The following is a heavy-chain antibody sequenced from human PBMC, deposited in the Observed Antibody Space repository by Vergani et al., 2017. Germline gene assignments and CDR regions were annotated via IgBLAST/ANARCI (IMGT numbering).Heavy chain of an antibody. D-gene: IGHD2-15*01. V-gene: IGHV4-61*02. CDR1: GESIRSGSHY. CDR3: ARSRPDCTSGSCPAI. J-gene: IGHJ4*02. CDR2: IHTGGST. Sequence: QVKLQESGPGLLKPSQTLSLTCTVSGESIRSGSHYWSWIRPPAGKGPEWIGHIHTGGSTDLNPSFKSRVSISVDTSKSQFSLKLNSVTVADTAVYYCARSRPDCTSGSCPAIWGQGTLVTVSS.